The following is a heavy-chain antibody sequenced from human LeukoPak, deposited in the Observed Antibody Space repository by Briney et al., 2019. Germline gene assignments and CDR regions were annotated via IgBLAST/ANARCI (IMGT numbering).Heavy chain of an antibody. J-gene: IGHJ4*02. CDR3: AKDRGDYVYDY. CDR2: ISGSGFST. Sequence: PGGSLRLSCAASGFTFSNYGMNWVRQAPGKGLDWVSAISGSGFSTYYADSVKGRFTISRDNSKNTLYLQMNSLRAEDTAVYYCAKDRGDYVYDYWGQGTLVTVSS. V-gene: IGHV3-23*01. CDR1: GFTFSNYG. D-gene: IGHD4-17*01.